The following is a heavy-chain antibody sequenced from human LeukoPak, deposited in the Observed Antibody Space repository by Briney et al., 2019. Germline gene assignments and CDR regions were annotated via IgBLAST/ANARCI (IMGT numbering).Heavy chain of an antibody. D-gene: IGHD6-19*01. CDR1: GGSIGSSY. J-gene: IGHJ6*02. CDR2: FFTGGST. CDR3: ARGSGVAVGMDV. Sequence: SETLSLTCKVPGGSIGSSYWSWHRQTAAKGLEWIGRFFTGGSTYYNPSLESRVTISVDTSMNQFSLKVTSVTAADTAVYYCARGSGVAVGMDVWGQGTTVIVSS. V-gene: IGHV4-4*07.